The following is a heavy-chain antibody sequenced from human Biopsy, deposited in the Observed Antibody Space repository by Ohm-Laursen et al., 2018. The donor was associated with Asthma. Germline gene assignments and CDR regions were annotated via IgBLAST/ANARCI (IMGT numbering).Heavy chain of an antibody. J-gene: IGHJ3*02. CDR1: GYTFINYA. CDR3: ARTYFDFLTGQVHDAFAM. D-gene: IGHD3-9*01. Sequence: GASVKVSCKPSGYTFINYAIHWVRQAPGHSLEWMGWINAANGNTKYSQKFQGRLTISRDTSASTAYMDLSSLRSEDTAVYYCARTYFDFLTGQVHDAFAMWGQGPMVPVSS. CDR2: INAANGNT. V-gene: IGHV1-3*01.